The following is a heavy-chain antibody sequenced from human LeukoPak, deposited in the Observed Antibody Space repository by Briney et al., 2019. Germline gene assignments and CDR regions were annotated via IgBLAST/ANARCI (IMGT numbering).Heavy chain of an antibody. D-gene: IGHD6-19*01. J-gene: IGHJ4*02. V-gene: IGHV1-18*01. CDR2: ISAYNGNT. Sequence: ASVKVPCKASGYTSTSYGISWVRQAPGQGLEWMGWISAYNGNTNYAQKLQGRVTMTTDTSTSTAYMELRSLRSDDTAVYYCARYVAVAGPRESDYRGQGTLVTVSS. CDR1: GYTSTSYG. CDR3: ARYVAVAGPRESDY.